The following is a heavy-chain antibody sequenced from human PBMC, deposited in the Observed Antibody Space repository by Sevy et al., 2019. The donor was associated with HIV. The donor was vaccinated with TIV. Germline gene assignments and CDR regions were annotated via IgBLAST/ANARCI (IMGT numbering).Heavy chain of an antibody. CDR2: ISWNSGSI. CDR1: GFTFDDYA. V-gene: IGHV3-9*01. D-gene: IGHD3-9*01. Sequence: GGSLRLSCAASGFTFDDYAMHWVRQAPGKGLEWVSGISWNSGSIGYADSVKGRFTISRDNAKNSLYLQMNSLRAEDTALYYCAKSPRYDILTGSFDPWDQGTLVTVSS. CDR3: AKSPRYDILTGSFDP. J-gene: IGHJ5*02.